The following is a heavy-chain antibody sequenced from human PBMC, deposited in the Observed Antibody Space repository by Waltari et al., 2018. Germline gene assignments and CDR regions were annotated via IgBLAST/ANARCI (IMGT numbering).Heavy chain of an antibody. D-gene: IGHD3-22*01. CDR1: GGSISSYY. V-gene: IGHV4-4*07. Sequence: QVQLQESGPGLVKPSETLSLTCTVSGGSISSYYWSWIRQPAGKGLEWIGRIYTSGSTNYNPSLKSRVTMSVDTSKTQFSLKLSSVTAADTAVYYCARDSTYDSSGLFDYWGQGTLVTVSS. CDR3: ARDSTYDSSGLFDY. J-gene: IGHJ4*02. CDR2: IYTSGST.